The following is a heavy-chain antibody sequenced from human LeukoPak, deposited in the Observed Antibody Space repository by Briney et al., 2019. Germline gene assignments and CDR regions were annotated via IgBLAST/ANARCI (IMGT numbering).Heavy chain of an antibody. Sequence: GGSLRLSCAVSGFTFSSDWMIWVRQAPGKGLEWVANINPDGSEKNYVDSVRGRFTISRDNAKNSLDLQMNSLRAEDTAVYYCVPYSSSSGTLNYWGQGALVTVSS. J-gene: IGHJ4*02. V-gene: IGHV3-7*01. CDR2: INPDGSEK. CDR3: VPYSSSSGTLNY. CDR1: GFTFSSDW. D-gene: IGHD6-6*01.